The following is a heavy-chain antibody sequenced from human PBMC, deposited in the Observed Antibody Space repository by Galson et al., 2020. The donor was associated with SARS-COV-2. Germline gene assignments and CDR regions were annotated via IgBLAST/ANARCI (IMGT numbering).Heavy chain of an antibody. J-gene: IGHJ6*02. V-gene: IGHV2-70*01. CDR3: ARIRYDILTGYYYGMDV. D-gene: IGHD3-9*01. Sequence: SGPTLVKPTQTLTLTCTFSGFSLSTSGMCVSWIRQPPGKALEWLALIDWDDDKYYSTSLKTRLTISKDTSKNQVVLTMTNMDPMDTATYYCARIRYDILTGYYYGMDVWGQGTTVTVSS. CDR1: GFSLSTSGMC. CDR2: IDWDDDK.